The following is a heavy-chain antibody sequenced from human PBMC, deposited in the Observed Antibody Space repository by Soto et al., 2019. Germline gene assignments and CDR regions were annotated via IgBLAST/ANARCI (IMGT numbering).Heavy chain of an antibody. CDR2: ISAYNGNT. CDR1: GYTFTSYG. CDR3: ARVIAAAADFDY. D-gene: IGHD6-13*01. J-gene: IGHJ4*02. V-gene: IGHV1-18*01. Sequence: QVQLVQSGAEVKKPGASVKVSCKASGYTFTSYGISWVRQAPGQGREWMGWISAYNGNTNYAQKLQGRVTMTPDTSTNAAYMELRNLTSDDTGVYYLARVIAAAADFDYWGQRTLVTVSS.